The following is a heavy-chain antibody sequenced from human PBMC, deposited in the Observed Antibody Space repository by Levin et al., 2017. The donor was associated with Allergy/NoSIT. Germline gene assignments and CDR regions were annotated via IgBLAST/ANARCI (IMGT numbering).Heavy chain of an antibody. D-gene: IGHD2-15*01. CDR1: GLTFSSYA. CDR2: ISGSGGST. Sequence: GGSLRLSCAASGLTFSSYAVNWVRRAPGKGLEWVSVISGSGGSTFYADSVKGRFTISRENSKKTVFLQMHSLRVEDTAIYYCAKDSLHEEVSANFWYFDLWGRGTLVTVSS. J-gene: IGHJ2*01. CDR3: AKDSLHEEVSANFWYFDL. V-gene: IGHV3-23*01.